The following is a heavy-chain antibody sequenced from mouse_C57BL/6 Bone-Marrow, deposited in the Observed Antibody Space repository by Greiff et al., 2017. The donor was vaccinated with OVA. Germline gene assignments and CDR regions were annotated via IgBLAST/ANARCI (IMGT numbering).Heavy chain of an antibody. CDR1: GYTFTSYW. CDR2: IDPSDSYT. V-gene: IGHV1-69*01. D-gene: IGHD1-1*01. J-gene: IGHJ2*01. Sequence: VQLQQPGAELVMPGASVKLSCKASGYTFTSYWMHWVKQRPGQGLEWIGEIDPSDSYTNYNQKFKGKSTLTVDKSSSTAYMQLSSLTSEDSAVYYCATQVLRSYFDYWGQGTTLTVSS. CDR3: ATQVLRSYFDY.